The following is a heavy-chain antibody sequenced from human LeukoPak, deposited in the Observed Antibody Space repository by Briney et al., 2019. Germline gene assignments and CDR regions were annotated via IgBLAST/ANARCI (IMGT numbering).Heavy chain of an antibody. CDR3: AKDYSWNYVVHY. D-gene: IGHD1-7*01. Sequence: GASLRLSCAASGFTFSSYAMSWVRQAPGKGLEWASAISGSGGSTYYADSVKGLFTISRDNSKNTLYLQMNSLRAEDTAVYYCAKDYSWNYVVHYWGQGTLVTVSS. CDR2: ISGSGGST. J-gene: IGHJ4*02. V-gene: IGHV3-23*01. CDR1: GFTFSSYA.